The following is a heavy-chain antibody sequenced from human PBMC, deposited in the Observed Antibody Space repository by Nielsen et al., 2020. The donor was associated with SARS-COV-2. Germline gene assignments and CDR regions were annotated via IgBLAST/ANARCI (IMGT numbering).Heavy chain of an antibody. V-gene: IGHV1-3*01. CDR1: GYTFTSYA. Sequence: ASVKVSCKASGYTFTSYAMHWMRQAPGQRLEWMGWINAGNGNTKYSQKFQGRVTITRDTSASTAYMELSSLRSEDTAVYYCARGGTWIQLWLYYYYGMDVWGQGTTVTVSS. CDR2: INAGNGNT. CDR3: ARGGTWIQLWLYYYYGMDV. J-gene: IGHJ6*02. D-gene: IGHD5-18*01.